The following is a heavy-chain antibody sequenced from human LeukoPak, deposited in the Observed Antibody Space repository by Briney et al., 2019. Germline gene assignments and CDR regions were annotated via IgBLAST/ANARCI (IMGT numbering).Heavy chain of an antibody. V-gene: IGHV4-61*02. CDR1: GGSISSGSYY. D-gene: IGHD1-26*01. CDR3: ARDGGGSYRMWYYFDY. Sequence: SETLSLTCTVSGGSISSGSYYWSWIRQPAGKGLEWIGRIYTSGSTNYNPSLKSRVTISVDTSKNQFSLKLSSVTAADTAVYYCARDGGGSYRMWYYFDYWGQGTLVTVSS. J-gene: IGHJ4*02. CDR2: IYTSGST.